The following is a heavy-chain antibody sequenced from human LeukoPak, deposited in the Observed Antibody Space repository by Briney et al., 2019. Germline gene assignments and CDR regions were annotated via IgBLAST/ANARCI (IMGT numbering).Heavy chain of an antibody. V-gene: IGHV4-59*01. CDR1: GGSISSYY. Sequence: SETLSLTCTVSGGSISSYYWSWIRQPPGKGLEWIGYIYYSGSTNYNPSLKSRVTISVDTSKNQFSLKLSSVTAADTAVYYCARVDIVVVVAATGKCYYYYMDVWGKGTTVTVSS. CDR3: ARVDIVVVVAATGKCYYYYMDV. J-gene: IGHJ6*03. D-gene: IGHD2-15*01. CDR2: IYYSGST.